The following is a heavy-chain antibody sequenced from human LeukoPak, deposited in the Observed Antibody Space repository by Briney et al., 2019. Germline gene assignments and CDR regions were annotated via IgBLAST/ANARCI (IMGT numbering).Heavy chain of an antibody. CDR3: ARVLRGYYYGMDV. CDR2: INHTGST. J-gene: IGHJ6*02. D-gene: IGHD5-24*01. Sequence: SETLSLTCAVYGGSFSGYYWNWIRQPPGKGLEWIGEINHTGSTKYNPSLKSRVIISIDTSKNQFSLKLTSVTAADTAVYYCARVLRGYYYGMDVWGQGTTVTVSS. V-gene: IGHV4-34*01. CDR1: GGSFSGYY.